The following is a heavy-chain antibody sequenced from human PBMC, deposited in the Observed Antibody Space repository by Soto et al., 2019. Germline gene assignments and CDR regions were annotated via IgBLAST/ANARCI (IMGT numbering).Heavy chain of an antibody. CDR3: ARERDLPQTKTSCWFDP. D-gene: IGHD6-6*01. V-gene: IGHV1-46*01. J-gene: IGHJ5*02. CDR2: INPSGGST. Sequence: GASMKVFCKASGYTFTKYYMVWGRKAPGPRFEWMGIINPSGGSTSYAQKFQGRVTMTRDTSTSTVYMELSSLRSEDTAVYYCARERDLPQTKTSCWFDPWGQGTLVTVSS. CDR1: GYTFTKYY.